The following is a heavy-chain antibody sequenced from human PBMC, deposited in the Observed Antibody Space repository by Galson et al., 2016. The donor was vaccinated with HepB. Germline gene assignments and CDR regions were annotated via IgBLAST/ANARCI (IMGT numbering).Heavy chain of an antibody. CDR1: GFTFSSYG. D-gene: IGHD5-18*01. V-gene: IGHV3-33*01. Sequence: SLRLSCAASGFTFSSYGMHWVRQAPGKGLEWVAVIWYDGSNKYYADSVKGRFTISRDNAKNSLYLQMNSLRGEDTAVYYCARSDTAMVADLDSWGQGTQVIVSS. CDR2: IWYDGSNK. CDR3: ARSDTAMVADLDS. J-gene: IGHJ4*02.